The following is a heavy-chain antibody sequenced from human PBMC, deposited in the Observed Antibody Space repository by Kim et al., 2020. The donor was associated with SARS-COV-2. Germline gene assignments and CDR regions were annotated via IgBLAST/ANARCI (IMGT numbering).Heavy chain of an antibody. CDR3: ARGMFKTGFDV. J-gene: IGHJ6*04. Sequence: GGSLRLSCAASGFTLRSYWINWVRQAPGKGLVWVSRIGGDGISTHYADSVKGRFTVSRDNDDNTVYLQMNSLRADDTAVYYCARGMFKTGFDVWGKGTTVPVSS. D-gene: IGHD3-10*02. CDR1: GFTLRSYW. CDR2: IGGDGIST. V-gene: IGHV3-74*01.